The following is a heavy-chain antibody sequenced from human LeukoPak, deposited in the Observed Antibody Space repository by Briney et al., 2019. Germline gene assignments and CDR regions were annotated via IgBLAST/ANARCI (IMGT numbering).Heavy chain of an antibody. CDR2: ISGSGGST. CDR1: GFTFSSYA. V-gene: IGHV3-23*01. J-gene: IGHJ4*02. Sequence: GGSLRLSCAASGFTFSSYAMSWVRQAPGKGLEWVSVISGSGGSTYYADSVKGWFTISRDNSKNTLYLQMNSLRAEDSAVYYCAKRQCNGGSCFYFDYWGQGTLVTVSS. CDR3: AKRQCNGGSCFYFDY. D-gene: IGHD2-15*01.